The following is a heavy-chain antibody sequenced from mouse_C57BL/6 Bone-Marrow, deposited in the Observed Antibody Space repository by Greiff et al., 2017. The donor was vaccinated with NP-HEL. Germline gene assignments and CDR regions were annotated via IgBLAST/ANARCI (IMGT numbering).Heavy chain of an antibody. V-gene: IGHV2-2*01. Sequence: QVQLQQSGPGLVQPSQSLSITCTVSGFSLTSYGVHWVRQSPGKGLEWLGVIWSGGSTAYNAAFISRLSISKDNSTSQVFFKMNSLQADDTAIYYCARNLYSNYPWFAYWGQGTLVTVSA. D-gene: IGHD2-5*01. CDR2: IWSGGST. J-gene: IGHJ3*01. CDR3: ARNLYSNYPWFAY. CDR1: GFSLTSYG.